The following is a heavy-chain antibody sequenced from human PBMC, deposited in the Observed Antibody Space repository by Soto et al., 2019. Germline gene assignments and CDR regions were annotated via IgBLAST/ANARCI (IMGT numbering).Heavy chain of an antibody. Sequence: LYLLCTVFCVSLHCGSHYWSWLGELRVKELEWNEYNYFSRSTEETTPHKRRVTISVDMSKNQFSLKRSSVTAVVTAVYYCARDWLSGSLVYWGQGTRVTVSS. D-gene: IGHD1-26*01. CDR3: ARDWLSGSLVY. V-gene: IGHV4-61*01. CDR2: NYFSRST. J-gene: IGHJ4*02. CDR1: CVSLHCGSHY.